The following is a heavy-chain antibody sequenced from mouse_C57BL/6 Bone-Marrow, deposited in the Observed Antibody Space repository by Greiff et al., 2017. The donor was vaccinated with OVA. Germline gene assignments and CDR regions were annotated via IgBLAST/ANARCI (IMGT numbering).Heavy chain of an antibody. CDR3: ARELGRDYYFDY. CDR2: ISDGGSYT. CDR1: GFTFSSYA. V-gene: IGHV5-4*01. D-gene: IGHD4-1*01. Sequence: EVQLVESGGGLVKPGGSLKLSCAASGFTFSSYAMSWVRQTPEKRLEWVATISDGGSYTYYPDNVKGRFTISRDNAKNNLYLQMSHLKSEDTAMYYCARELGRDYYFDYWGQGTTLTVSS. J-gene: IGHJ2*01.